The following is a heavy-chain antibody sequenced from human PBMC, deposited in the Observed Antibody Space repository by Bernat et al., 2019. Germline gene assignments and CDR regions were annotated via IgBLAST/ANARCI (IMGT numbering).Heavy chain of an antibody. Sequence: QVQLQESGPGLVKPSQTLSLTCTVSGGSISSGGYYWSWLRQHPGKGLEWIGYIYYSGGTYYNQSLKSRVTISVDSSKKQFSLKLSSVTAADTAVYYCAREANWGYHLAYWGQGTLVTVSS. CDR1: GGSISSGGYY. CDR3: AREANWGYHLAY. J-gene: IGHJ4*02. D-gene: IGHD7-27*01. V-gene: IGHV4-31*03. CDR2: IYYSGGT.